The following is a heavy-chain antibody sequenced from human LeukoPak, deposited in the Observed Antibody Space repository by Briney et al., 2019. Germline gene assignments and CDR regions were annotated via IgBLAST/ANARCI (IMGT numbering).Heavy chain of an antibody. CDR3: ARHLQYYFDY. J-gene: IGHJ4*02. Sequence: SETLSLTCTVSGGSISSSSYYWGWIRQPPGKGLEWIGSIYYSGSTYYNPSLKSRVTISVDTSKNQFSLKLSPVTAADTAVYYCARHLQYYFDYWGQGTLVTVSS. D-gene: IGHD4-11*01. CDR1: GGSISSSSYY. V-gene: IGHV4-39*01. CDR2: IYYSGST.